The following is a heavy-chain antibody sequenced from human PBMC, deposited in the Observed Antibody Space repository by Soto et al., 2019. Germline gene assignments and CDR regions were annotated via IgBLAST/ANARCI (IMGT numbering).Heavy chain of an antibody. D-gene: IGHD6-13*01. CDR1: GGSISSYY. CDR3: ARDLAPAAAPWNFDP. V-gene: IGHV4-59*01. CDR2: IYYRGST. J-gene: IGHJ5*02. Sequence: PSETLSLTCTVSGGSISSYYWSWIRQHPGKGLEWIGYIYYRGSTNYNPSLRSRVTISVDTSKNQFSLKLTSVTAADTAVYYCARDLAPAAAPWNFDPWGQGTLVTVS.